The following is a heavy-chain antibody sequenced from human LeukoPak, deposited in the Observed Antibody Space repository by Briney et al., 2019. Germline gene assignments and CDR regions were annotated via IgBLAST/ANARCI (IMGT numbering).Heavy chain of an antibody. CDR2: ISAYNGNT. V-gene: IGHV1-18*01. D-gene: IGHD2-15*01. CDR1: GYTFTSYG. CDR3: TIXGXXWWXPTXXXXRKRLVDY. Sequence: ASVKVSCKASGYTFTSYGISWVRQAPGQGLEWMGWISAYNGNTNYAQKLQGRVTMTTDTSTSTAYMELRSLRSDDTAVYYCTIXGXXWWXPTXXXXRKRLVDYWGQGTLVTVSS. J-gene: IGHJ4*02.